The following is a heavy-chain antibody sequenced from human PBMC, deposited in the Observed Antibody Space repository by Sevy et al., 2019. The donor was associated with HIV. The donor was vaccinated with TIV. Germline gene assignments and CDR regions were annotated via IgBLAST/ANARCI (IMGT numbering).Heavy chain of an antibody. Sequence: GGSLRLSCAASGFAFSNYAMTWIRQAPGKGLEWVSTISKNGGSTYYADSVKGRFTISRDNPKSTLWLQMNSLRADDTAVYYCAALFLAGCWGYWGQGTLVTVSS. CDR2: ISKNGGST. CDR1: GFAFSNYA. D-gene: IGHD3-3*01. V-gene: IGHV3-23*01. J-gene: IGHJ4*02. CDR3: AALFLAGCWGY.